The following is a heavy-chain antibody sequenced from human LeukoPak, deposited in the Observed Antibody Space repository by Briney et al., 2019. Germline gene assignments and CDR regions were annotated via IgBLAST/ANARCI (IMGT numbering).Heavy chain of an antibody. Sequence: SETLSLTCSVSGYSISSGYYWVWIRPPPGKGLQWIGSIYHNGTTYYNPSLKRRVTISVDTSKNNFSLKMSTVTAADTAVYYFVKGATYYFGASGSGDWGQGTLVSVSS. CDR1: GYSISSGYY. J-gene: IGHJ4*02. CDR2: IYHNGTT. V-gene: IGHV4-38-2*02. D-gene: IGHD3-22*01. CDR3: VKGATYYFGASGSGD.